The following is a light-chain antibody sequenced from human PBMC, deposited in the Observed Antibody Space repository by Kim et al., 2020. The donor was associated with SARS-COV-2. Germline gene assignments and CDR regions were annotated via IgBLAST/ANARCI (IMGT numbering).Light chain of an antibody. CDR3: QQYYSYPWT. CDR1: QGISGY. Sequence: AATGDGVTITCRASQGISGYLAWYQQKPGKAPKLLIYAASTLQSGVPSRFSGSGSGTDFTLTISCLQSEDFATYYCQQYYSYPWTFGQGTKVDIK. CDR2: AAS. V-gene: IGKV1-8*01. J-gene: IGKJ1*01.